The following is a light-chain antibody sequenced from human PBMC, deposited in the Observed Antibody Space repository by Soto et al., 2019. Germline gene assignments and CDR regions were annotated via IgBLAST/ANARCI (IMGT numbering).Light chain of an antibody. J-gene: IGLJ2*01. CDR1: SSDVGGYNY. V-gene: IGLV2-14*01. CDR2: EVS. Sequence: QSVLTQPASVSGSPGQSITISCTGTSSDVGGYNYVSWYQRHPGKAPKLMIYEVSNRPSGVSNRFSGSKSGNTASLTISGLQAEDEADYYCSSYTSSSIVVFGGGTKVTV. CDR3: SSYTSSSIVV.